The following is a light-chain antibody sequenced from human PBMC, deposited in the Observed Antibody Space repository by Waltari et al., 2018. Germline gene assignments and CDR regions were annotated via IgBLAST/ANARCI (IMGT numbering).Light chain of an antibody. Sequence: DIVLTQSPATLSLSPGETATLSCRASENVGSYLAWYQQRPGQAPRLLIYDASNRATGIPARFSGSGSETDFTLSISSLEPEDFAIYYCQQRSNWLWTFGQGTKVEIK. V-gene: IGKV3-11*01. CDR2: DAS. CDR1: ENVGSY. CDR3: QQRSNWLWT. J-gene: IGKJ1*01.